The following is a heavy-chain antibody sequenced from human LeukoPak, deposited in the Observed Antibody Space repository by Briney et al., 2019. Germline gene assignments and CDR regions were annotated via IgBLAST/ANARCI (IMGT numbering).Heavy chain of an antibody. V-gene: IGHV4-59*01. CDR1: GGSISSYY. Sequence: SQTLSLTCTVSGGSISSYYWSWIRQPPGKGLEWIGYIYYSGSTNYNPSLKSRVTISVDTSKNQFSLKLSSVTAADTAVYYCARGQPWLGWFDPWGQGTLVTVSS. D-gene: IGHD5-18*01. J-gene: IGHJ5*02. CDR3: ARGQPWLGWFDP. CDR2: IYYSGST.